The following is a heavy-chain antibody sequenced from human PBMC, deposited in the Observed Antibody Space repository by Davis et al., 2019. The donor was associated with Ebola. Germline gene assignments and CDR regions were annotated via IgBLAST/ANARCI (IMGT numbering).Heavy chain of an antibody. D-gene: IGHD1/OR15-1a*01. CDR2: ISGSTS. CDR1: GFTFSDYY. CDR3: ANRGTK. Sequence: GESLKISCAASGFTFSDYYMNWIRQAPGKGPEWLSYISGSTSYSYTNYADSVKGRFTISRDISRNTMYLQMNSLRAEDTAVYYCANRGTKWGQGTLVTVSS. V-gene: IGHV3-11*03. J-gene: IGHJ4*02.